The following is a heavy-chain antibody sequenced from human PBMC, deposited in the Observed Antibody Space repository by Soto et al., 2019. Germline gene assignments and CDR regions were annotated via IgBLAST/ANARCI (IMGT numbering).Heavy chain of an antibody. D-gene: IGHD3-16*01. V-gene: IGHV4-59*01. CDR3: AGFGVGDSFDY. CDR2: IYYSGST. Sequence: QVQLQESGPGLVKPSETLSLTCTVSGGSISSYYWSWIRQPPGKGLEWIGYIYYSGSTNYNPSLKSRVTISVDTSKNQFSLKLSSVTAADTAVYYCAGFGVGDSFDYWGKGTLVTVSS. CDR1: GGSISSYY. J-gene: IGHJ4*02.